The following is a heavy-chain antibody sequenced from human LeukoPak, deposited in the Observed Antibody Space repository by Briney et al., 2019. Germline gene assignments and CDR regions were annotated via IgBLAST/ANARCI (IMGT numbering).Heavy chain of an antibody. CDR3: ARELREHGVFDI. D-gene: IGHD1-26*01. J-gene: IGHJ3*02. CDR2: IYSYGST. CDR1: GFTVSRNY. Sequence: GGSLRLSCASSGFTVSRNYMSGVRQAPGTGLDWVSEIYSYGSTYYADSVKGRFSISRDNSKNTVYLQMNSLRAEDTAVYYCARELREHGVFDIWGQGTMVTVSS. V-gene: IGHV3-53*01.